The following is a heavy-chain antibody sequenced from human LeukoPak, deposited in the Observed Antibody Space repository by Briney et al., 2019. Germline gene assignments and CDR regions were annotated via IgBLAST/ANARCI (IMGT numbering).Heavy chain of an antibody. D-gene: IGHD3-3*01. CDR2: IYYSGST. Sequence: PSETLSLTCTVSGGSISSYYWSWIRQPPGKGLEWIGYIYYSGSTNYNPSLKSRVTISVDTSKNQFSLKLSSVTAADTAVYYCARVYDFWSGYDLAAYYYGMDVWGQGTTVTVSS. CDR3: ARVYDFWSGYDLAAYYYGMDV. CDR1: GGSISSYY. J-gene: IGHJ6*02. V-gene: IGHV4-59*01.